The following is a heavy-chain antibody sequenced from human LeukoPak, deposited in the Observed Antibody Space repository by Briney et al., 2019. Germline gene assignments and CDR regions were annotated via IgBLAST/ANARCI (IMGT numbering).Heavy chain of an antibody. CDR2: ISSSSSTI. CDR3: ATPALHCGGDCFAS. J-gene: IGHJ4*02. V-gene: IGHV3-48*04. CDR1: GFTFSGYS. D-gene: IGHD2-21*02. Sequence: PGGSLRLSCAASGFTFSGYSMNWVRQAPGKGLECVSYISSSSSTIYYTDSVQGRFTISRDNAKNSLYLQMNSLRAEDTAVYYCATPALHCGGDCFASWGQGTLVTASS.